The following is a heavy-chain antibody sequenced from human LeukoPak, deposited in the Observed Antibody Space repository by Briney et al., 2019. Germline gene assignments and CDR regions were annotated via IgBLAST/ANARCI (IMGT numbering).Heavy chain of an antibody. CDR3: AKFIDSSGYDTWAFDI. J-gene: IGHJ3*02. CDR1: GFTSSSYG. CDR2: ISYDGSNK. Sequence: QPGGSLRLSCAASGFTSSSYGMHWVRQAPGKGLEWVAVISYDGSNKYYADSVKGRFTISRDNSKNTLYLQMNSLRAEDTAVYYCAKFIDSSGYDTWAFDIWGQGTMVTVSS. D-gene: IGHD3-22*01. V-gene: IGHV3-30*18.